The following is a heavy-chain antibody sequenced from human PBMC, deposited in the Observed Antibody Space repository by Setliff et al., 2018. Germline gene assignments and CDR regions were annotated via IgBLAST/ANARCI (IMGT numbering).Heavy chain of an antibody. CDR1: GFTFNTYW. V-gene: IGHV3-7*03. CDR2: ITHDGSKT. J-gene: IGHJ4*02. Sequence: GGSLRLSCAGSGFTFNTYWMTWVRQAPGKGLEWVASITHDGSKTYILDSVKGRFTISRDNTKNSLYLQMNSLRGEDTAVYYCVKDRYCSDASCSPDYFDYWGQGTLVTVSS. CDR3: VKDRYCSDASCSPDYFDY. D-gene: IGHD2-15*01.